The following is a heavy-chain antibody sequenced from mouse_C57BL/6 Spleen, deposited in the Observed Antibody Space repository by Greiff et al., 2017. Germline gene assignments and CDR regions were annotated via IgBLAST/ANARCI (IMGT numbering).Heavy chain of an antibody. J-gene: IGHJ4*01. Sequence: QVHVKQSGPGLVQPSQSLSITCTVSGFSLTSYGVHWVRQSPGKGLEWLGVIWSGGSTDYNAAFISRLSISKDNSKSQVFFKMNSLQADDTAIYYCARSTMVTTDGDGYAMDYWGQGTSVTVSS. D-gene: IGHD2-2*01. CDR1: GFSLTSYG. CDR2: IWSGGST. CDR3: ARSTMVTTDGDGYAMDY. V-gene: IGHV2-2*01.